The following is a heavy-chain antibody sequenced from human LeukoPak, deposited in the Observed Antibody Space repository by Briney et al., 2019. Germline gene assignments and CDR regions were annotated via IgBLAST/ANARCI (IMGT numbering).Heavy chain of an antibody. CDR3: AREVYSVTMVRGAQNWFDP. V-gene: IGHV4-59*01. D-gene: IGHD3-10*01. CDR2: IYYSGST. CDR1: GGSISSYY. Sequence: SSETLSLTCTVSGGSISSYYWSWIRQPPGKGLEWIGYIYYSGSTNYNPSLKSRVTISVDTSKNQFSLKLSSVTAADTAVYYCAREVYSVTMVRGAQNWFDPWGQGTLVTVSS. J-gene: IGHJ5*02.